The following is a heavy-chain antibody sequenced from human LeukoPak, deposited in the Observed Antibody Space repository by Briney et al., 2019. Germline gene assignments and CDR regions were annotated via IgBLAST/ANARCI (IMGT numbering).Heavy chain of an antibody. D-gene: IGHD3-16*02. Sequence: SETLSLTCAVYGGSFSGYYWSWIRQPPGKGLEWIGEINHSGSTNYIPSLKSRVTISVDTSKNQFSLKLSSVTAADTAAYYCARGGVAYDYVWGSYRPTIYFDYWGQGTLVTVSS. CDR2: INHSGST. V-gene: IGHV4-34*01. J-gene: IGHJ4*02. CDR1: GGSFSGYY. CDR3: ARGGVAYDYVWGSYRPTIYFDY.